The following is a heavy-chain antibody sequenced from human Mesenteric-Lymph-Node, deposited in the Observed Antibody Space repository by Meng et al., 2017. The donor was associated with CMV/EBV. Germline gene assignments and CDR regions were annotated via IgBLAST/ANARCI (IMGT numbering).Heavy chain of an antibody. CDR2: ISGTTPYI. CDR1: CFPFLVFG. CDR3: ARGVFDN. J-gene: IGHJ4*02. Sequence: SLRFSCLGSCFPFLVFGMIWVRQAPGKGLEWVAYISGTTPYIYYADSVKGRVTISRDNAKNSVYLQMNSLGVEDTAVYYCARGVFDNWGQGTLVTVSS. V-gene: IGHV3-21*01.